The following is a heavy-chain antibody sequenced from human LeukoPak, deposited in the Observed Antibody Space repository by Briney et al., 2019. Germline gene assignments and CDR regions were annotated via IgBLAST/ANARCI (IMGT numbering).Heavy chain of an antibody. Sequence: ASVKVSCKASGYTFTSYGLSWVRQAPGQGLEWMGWISAYNGNTNYAQKLQGRVTMTTDTSTSTAYMELRSLRSDDTAVYYCARDDCSSTSCYNNYYYYMDVWGKGTTVTVSS. D-gene: IGHD2-2*02. J-gene: IGHJ6*03. CDR1: GYTFTSYG. CDR2: ISAYNGNT. CDR3: ARDDCSSTSCYNNYYYYMDV. V-gene: IGHV1-18*01.